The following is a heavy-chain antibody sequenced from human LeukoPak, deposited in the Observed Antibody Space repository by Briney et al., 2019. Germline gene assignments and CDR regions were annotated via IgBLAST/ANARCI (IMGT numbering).Heavy chain of an antibody. CDR3: ARGTRGYCSSTSCYFGY. Sequence: GGSLRLSCAASGFTFSSNAMRWVRQAPGKGLEWVSGISGSGGSTCYADSVKGRFTISRDNSKNTLDLQMNSLRAEDTAVYYCARGTRGYCSSTSCYFGYWGQGTLVTVSS. V-gene: IGHV3-23*01. CDR2: ISGSGGST. J-gene: IGHJ4*02. CDR1: GFTFSSNA. D-gene: IGHD2-2*01.